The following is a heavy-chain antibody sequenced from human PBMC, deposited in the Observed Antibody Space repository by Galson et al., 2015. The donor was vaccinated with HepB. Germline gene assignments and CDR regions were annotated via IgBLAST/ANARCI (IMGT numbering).Heavy chain of an antibody. Sequence: SVKVSCKVSGYTLTELSMHWVRQAPGKGLEWMGGFDPEDGETIYAQKFQGRVTMTGDTSTDTAYMELSSLRSEDTAVYYCATAVHAGIAMSWFDPWGQGTLVTVSS. CDR3: ATAVHAGIAMSWFDP. D-gene: IGHD6-13*01. CDR2: FDPEDGET. CDR1: GYTLTELS. V-gene: IGHV1-24*01. J-gene: IGHJ5*02.